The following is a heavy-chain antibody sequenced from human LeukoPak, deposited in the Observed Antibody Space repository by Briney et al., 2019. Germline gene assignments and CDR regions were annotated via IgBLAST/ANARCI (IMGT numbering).Heavy chain of an antibody. Sequence: PGGSLRLSCAASGFTFSNYWMSWVRQAPGKGLEWVANINQDGSVKYYVDSVKGRFTISRDNAKNSIYLRVNSLRAEDTAIYYCARIGYSSSSMDYWGQGTLVTVSS. CDR2: INQDGSVK. CDR1: GFTFSNYW. J-gene: IGHJ4*02. V-gene: IGHV3-7*01. CDR3: ARIGYSSSSMDY. D-gene: IGHD6-6*01.